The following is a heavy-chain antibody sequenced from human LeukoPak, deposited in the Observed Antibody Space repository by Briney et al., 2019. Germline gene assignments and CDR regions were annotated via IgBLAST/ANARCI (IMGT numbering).Heavy chain of an antibody. CDR3: ARLTLITKQWLPRGWFDP. Sequence: PETLSLTCTVSGGSISSYYWSWIRQPPGKGLEWIGYIYYSGSTNYNPSLKSRVTISVDTSKNQFSLKLSSVTAADTAVYYCARLTLITKQWLPRGWFDPWGQGTLVTVSS. J-gene: IGHJ5*02. V-gene: IGHV4-59*08. CDR2: IYYSGST. CDR1: GGSISSYY. D-gene: IGHD6-19*01.